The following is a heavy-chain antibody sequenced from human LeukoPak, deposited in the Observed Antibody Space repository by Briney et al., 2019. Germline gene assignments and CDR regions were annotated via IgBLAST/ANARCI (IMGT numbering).Heavy chain of an antibody. V-gene: IGHV3-30*04. J-gene: IGHJ4*02. Sequence: PGGSLRLSCAASGFTFSSYAMHWVRQAPGKGLEWVAVISYDGSNKYYADSVKGRFTISRDNSKNTLYLQMNRLRAEDTAVYYCARDFGEMATTQDLNYWGQGTLVTVSS. CDR2: ISYDGSNK. CDR3: ARDFGEMATTQDLNY. CDR1: GFTFSSYA. D-gene: IGHD5-24*01.